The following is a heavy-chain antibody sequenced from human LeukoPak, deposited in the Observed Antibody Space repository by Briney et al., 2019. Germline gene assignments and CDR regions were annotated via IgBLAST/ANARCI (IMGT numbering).Heavy chain of an antibody. Sequence: GGSLRLSCAASGFAFSSNWMSWVRQAPGKGLEWVSAISGSGGSTYYADSVKGRFTISGDNSKNTLYLQMNSLRAEDTAVYYCAKGTKDYPTDAFDIWGQGTMVTVSS. CDR1: GFAFSSNW. J-gene: IGHJ3*02. CDR3: AKGTKDYPTDAFDI. D-gene: IGHD3-16*01. CDR2: ISGSGGST. V-gene: IGHV3-23*01.